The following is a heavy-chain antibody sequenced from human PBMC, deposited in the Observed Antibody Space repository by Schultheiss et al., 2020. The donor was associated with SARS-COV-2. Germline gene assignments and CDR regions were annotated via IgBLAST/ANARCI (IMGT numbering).Heavy chain of an antibody. J-gene: IGHJ4*02. V-gene: IGHV3-15*01. D-gene: IGHD6-19*01. CDR3: TTGLEQWLVPASFDY. CDR2: IKSKTDGGTT. CDR1: GSTFSNAW. Sequence: GGSLRLSCAASGSTFSNAWMSWVRQAPGKGLEWVGRIKSKTDGGTTDYAAPVKGRFTISRDDSKNTLYLQMNSLKTEDTAVYYCTTGLEQWLVPASFDYWGQGALVTVAS.